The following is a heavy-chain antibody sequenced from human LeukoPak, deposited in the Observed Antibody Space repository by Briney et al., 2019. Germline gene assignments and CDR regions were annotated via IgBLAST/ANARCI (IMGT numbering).Heavy chain of an antibody. J-gene: IGHJ4*02. CDR1: GFTFSSQA. CDR3: AARPTSAAVAPSDF. Sequence: GGSLRLSCVVSGFTFSSQAMSWVRQAPGKGLEWIAGISESGDVTFHVDSVKGRFTISRDNSKSMLYLEMNSLRAEDTATYYCAARPTSAAVAPSDFWGQGTLVTVSS. D-gene: IGHD6-19*01. CDR2: ISESGDVT. V-gene: IGHV3-23*01.